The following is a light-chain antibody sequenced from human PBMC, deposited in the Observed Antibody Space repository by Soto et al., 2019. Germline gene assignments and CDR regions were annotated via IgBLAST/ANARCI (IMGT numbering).Light chain of an antibody. CDR2: EVS. CDR3: CSYTPSSTVV. V-gene: IGLV2-14*01. Sequence: QSALTQPASVSGSPGQSITISCSGTSSDVGGYNYVSWFQHHPGKAPKLMIYEVSYRPSGVSNRFSGSKSGNTASLTISGLQAEDEADYYCCSYTPSSTVVFGGGTKLTVL. J-gene: IGLJ2*01. CDR1: SSDVGGYNY.